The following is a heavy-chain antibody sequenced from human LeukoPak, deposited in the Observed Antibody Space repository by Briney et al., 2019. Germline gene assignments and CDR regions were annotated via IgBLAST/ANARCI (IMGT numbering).Heavy chain of an antibody. D-gene: IGHD2-2*01. J-gene: IGHJ4*02. CDR3: AKDMGDIVVVPAANEGFDY. V-gene: IGHV3-21*01. CDR2: ISSTGAYI. CDR1: GFIFSSDS. Sequence: GGSLRLSCATSGFIFSSDSMIWVRQAPGKGLEWVSSISSTGAYIYYADSLKGRFTISRDNAKNSLYLQMNSLRADDTAVYYCAKDMGDIVVVPAANEGFDYWGQGTLVTVSS.